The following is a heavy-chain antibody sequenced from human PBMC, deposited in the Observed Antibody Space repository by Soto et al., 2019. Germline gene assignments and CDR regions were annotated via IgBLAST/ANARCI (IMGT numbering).Heavy chain of an antibody. J-gene: IGHJ5*02. D-gene: IGHD2-21*02. CDR2: ISGYNGNT. Sequence: HVHLVQSGTEMKKPGASVKVSCKASGYTFTSYGISWVRQAPGQGLEWMGWISGYNGNTSYAQKFQGRVTMTTDTSKSTVHMELRSLRSDDTAIYYCARDVWGDNHWFDPWGQGTLVTVSS. V-gene: IGHV1-18*01. CDR3: ARDVWGDNHWFDP. CDR1: GYTFTSYG.